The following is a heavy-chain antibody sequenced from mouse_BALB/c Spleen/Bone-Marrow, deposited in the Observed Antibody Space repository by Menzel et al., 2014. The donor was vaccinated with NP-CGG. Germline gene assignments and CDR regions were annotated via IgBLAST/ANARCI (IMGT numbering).Heavy chain of an antibody. CDR3: AKEGYYGLDY. Sequence: VQLQQSGAKLVRPGTSVKVSCKASGYAFTNYLIEWFKQRPGQGLEWIGVINPGSGGTNFNEKFRGKATLTADKSSSTAYMQFDSVSSDDSAVSFCAKEGYYGLDYWGPSATLT. J-gene: IGHJ2*01. D-gene: IGHD2-1*01. CDR2: INPGSGGT. CDR1: GYAFTNYL. V-gene: IGHV1-54*03.